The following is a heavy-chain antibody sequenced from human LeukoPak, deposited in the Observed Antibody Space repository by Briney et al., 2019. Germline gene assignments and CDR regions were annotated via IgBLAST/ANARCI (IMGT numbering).Heavy chain of an antibody. CDR1: GGSFSSYY. CDR3: ASGDGVQTLNFDS. Sequence: PSETLSLTCTVSGGSFSSYYWSWIRQPPGKGLEWIGYIYYSGSTNYNPSLKSRVTISIDTSKNQFSLKLSSVTAADTAVYYCASGDGVQTLNFDSWGQGTLVTVSS. J-gene: IGHJ4*02. V-gene: IGHV4-59*01. D-gene: IGHD2-8*01. CDR2: IYYSGST.